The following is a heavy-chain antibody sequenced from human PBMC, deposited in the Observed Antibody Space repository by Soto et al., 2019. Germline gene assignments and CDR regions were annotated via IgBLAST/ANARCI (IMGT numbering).Heavy chain of an antibody. CDR2: IYYSGST. D-gene: IGHD2-15*01. CDR1: GGSISSVDYY. CDR3: ARGRDGTSDYYFDX. Sequence: TLSLTCTVSGGSISSVDYYWSWIRQPPGKGLECIGYIYYSGSTYYNSSLKSRVTISVDTSKNQFSLKLSSVTAADTAVYYCARGRDGTSDYYFDXWGQGTLVTVSX. J-gene: IGHJ4*02. V-gene: IGHV4-30-4*01.